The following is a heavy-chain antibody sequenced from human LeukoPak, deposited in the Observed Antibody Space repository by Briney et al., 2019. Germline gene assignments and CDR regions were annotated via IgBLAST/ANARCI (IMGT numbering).Heavy chain of an antibody. J-gene: IGHJ4*02. Sequence: SVKVSCKASGGTFSSYAISWVRQAPGQGLEWMGRIIPIFGTANYAQKFQGRVTITTDESTSTAYMELSSLRSEDTAVYYCARRRESSGLIFDYWGQGNLATVSS. D-gene: IGHD6-19*01. CDR2: IIPIFGTA. CDR1: GGTFSSYA. V-gene: IGHV1-69*05. CDR3: ARRRESSGLIFDY.